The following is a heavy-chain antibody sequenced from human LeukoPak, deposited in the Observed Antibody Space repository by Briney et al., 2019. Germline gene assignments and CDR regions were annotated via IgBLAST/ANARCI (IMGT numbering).Heavy chain of an antibody. CDR2: ISDRGGST. CDR1: GFTFSSYS. V-gene: IGHV3-23*01. CDR3: AKGLFNTYYYYGMDV. J-gene: IGHJ6*02. D-gene: IGHD2/OR15-2a*01. Sequence: GGSLRLSCAASGFTFSSYSMNWVRQAPGKGLECVSSISDRGGSTYYADSVKGRFTISRDNSKNTLYLQMNSLRAEDTAVYFCAKGLFNTYYYYGMDVWGQGTTVTVSS.